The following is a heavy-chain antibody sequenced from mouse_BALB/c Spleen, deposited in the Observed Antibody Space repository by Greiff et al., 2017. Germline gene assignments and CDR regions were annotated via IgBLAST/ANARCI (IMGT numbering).Heavy chain of an antibody. CDR3: TRLRNYAMDY. V-gene: IGHV1S22*01. CDR2: IYPGSGST. Sequence: LKQPGSELVRPGASVKLSCKASGYTFTSYWMHWVKQRHGQGLEWIGNIYPGSGSTNYDEKFKSKGTLTVDTSSSTAYMHLSSLTSEDSAVYYCTRLRNYAMDYWGQGTSVTGSS. J-gene: IGHJ4*01. CDR1: GYTFTSYW.